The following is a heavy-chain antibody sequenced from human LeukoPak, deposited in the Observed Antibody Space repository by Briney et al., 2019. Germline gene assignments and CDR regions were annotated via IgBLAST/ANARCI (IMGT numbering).Heavy chain of an antibody. Sequence: GGSLRLSCAASGFTFSNYWMHWVRQAPGKGLVWVSRINSDGGSTTYADSVKGRFSISRDNAKNTLYLQTNSLRAEDTAVYYCARGAWGSHDYWDQGTLVTVSS. D-gene: IGHD7-27*01. CDR2: INSDGGST. V-gene: IGHV3-74*01. CDR3: ARGAWGSHDY. CDR1: GFTFSNYW. J-gene: IGHJ4*02.